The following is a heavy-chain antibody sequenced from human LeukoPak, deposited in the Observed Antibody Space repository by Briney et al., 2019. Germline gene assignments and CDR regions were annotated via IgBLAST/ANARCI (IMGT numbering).Heavy chain of an antibody. V-gene: IGHV1-2*06. CDR1: GYTFTGYY. J-gene: IGHJ4*02. CDR3: ARDRSGPSGYSSSWVDY. CDR2: INPNSGGT. Sequence: ASSKDSCKASGYTFTGYYMHRVRQAPGQGPEWMGRINPNSGGTNYAQKFQGRVTMTRDTSISTAYMELSRLRSDDTAVYYCARDRSGPSGYSSSWVDYWGQGTLVTVSS. D-gene: IGHD6-13*01.